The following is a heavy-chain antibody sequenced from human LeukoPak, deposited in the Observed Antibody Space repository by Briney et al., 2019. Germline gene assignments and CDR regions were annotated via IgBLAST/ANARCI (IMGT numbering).Heavy chain of an antibody. CDR2: IWYDGSNK. D-gene: IGHD3-22*01. Sequence: TGGSLRLSCAASGFTFSSYGMHWVRQAPGKGLEWVAVIWYDGSNKYYADSVKGRFTISRDNSKNTLYLQMNSLRAEDTAEYYCAKSRGAINDVFDIWGQGTMVTVSA. V-gene: IGHV3-33*06. CDR3: AKSRGAINDVFDI. CDR1: GFTFSSYG. J-gene: IGHJ3*02.